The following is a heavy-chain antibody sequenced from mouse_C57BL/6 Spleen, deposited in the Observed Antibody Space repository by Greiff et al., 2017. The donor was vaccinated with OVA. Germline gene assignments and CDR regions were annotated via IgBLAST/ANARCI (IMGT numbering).Heavy chain of an antibody. J-gene: IGHJ1*03. CDR3: ARRKSLLYFDV. Sequence: QVQLQQPGAELVKPGASVKLSCKASGYTFTSYWMQWVKQRPGQGLEWIGEIDPSDSYTNYNQKFKGKATLTVDTSSSTAYMQLSSLTSEDSAVYYCARRKSLLYFDVWGTGTTVTVSS. CDR2: IDPSDSYT. D-gene: IGHD6-2*01. V-gene: IGHV1-50*01. CDR1: GYTFTSYW.